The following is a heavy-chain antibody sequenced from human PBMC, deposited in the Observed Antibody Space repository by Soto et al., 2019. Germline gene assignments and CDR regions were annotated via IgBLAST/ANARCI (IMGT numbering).Heavy chain of an antibody. D-gene: IGHD6-13*01. V-gene: IGHV3-33*01. CDR2: IWYDGSNK. CDR1: GFTFSSYG. CDR3: ARDQGGGAAAGSLLDGGMDV. Sequence: PGGSLRLSCAASGFTFSSYGMRWVRQAPGKGLEWAAVIWYDGSNKYYADSVKGRFTISRDNSKNTLYLQMNSLRAEDTAVYYCARDQGGGAAAGSLLDGGMDVWGQGTTVTVSS. J-gene: IGHJ6*02.